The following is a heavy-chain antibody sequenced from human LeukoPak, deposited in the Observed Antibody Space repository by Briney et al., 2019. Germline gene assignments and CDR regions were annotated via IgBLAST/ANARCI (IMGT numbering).Heavy chain of an antibody. CDR2: IYPDGSDT. V-gene: IGHV5-51*01. J-gene: IGHJ2*01. Sequence: GESLKISCKASGYSFTTYWISWVRQMPGKGLECMGIIYPDGSDTTYSPSFQGQVTISADKSFSTAYLQWSSLKASDTAIYYCASLGGDTYYFGSGSYPNWYFDLWGRGTLVTVSS. D-gene: IGHD3-10*01. CDR1: GYSFTTYW. CDR3: ASLGGDTYYFGSGSYPNWYFDL.